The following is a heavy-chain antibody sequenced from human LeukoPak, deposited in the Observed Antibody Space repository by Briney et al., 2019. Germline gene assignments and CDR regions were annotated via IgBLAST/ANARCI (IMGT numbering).Heavy chain of an antibody. CDR1: GDSFTSVTDY. Sequence: SETLSLTCTVSGDSFTSVTDYWAWIRQPPGKGLEWIASGDYSGGTYYNPSLESRVAISADMSKNQISLKLTSVTGADTAVYYCAGERGEEYSSGWYKTNYFYNWGQGVRVTVSS. CDR3: AGERGEEYSSGWYKTNYFYN. V-gene: IGHV4-39*07. CDR2: GDYSGGT. D-gene: IGHD6-19*01. J-gene: IGHJ4*02.